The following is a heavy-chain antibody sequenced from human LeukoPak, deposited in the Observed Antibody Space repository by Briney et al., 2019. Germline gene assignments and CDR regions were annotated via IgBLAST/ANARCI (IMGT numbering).Heavy chain of an antibody. CDR3: AKGSGDFWTPLDY. V-gene: IGHV3-30*02. Sequence: PGGSLRLSCAASGFTFSSYGMHWVRQAPGKGLEWVAFIRYDGSNKCYADSVKGRFTISRDNSKNTLYLQMNSLRAEDTAVYYCAKGSGDFWTPLDYWGQGTLVTVSS. CDR1: GFTFSSYG. CDR2: IRYDGSNK. D-gene: IGHD3-3*01. J-gene: IGHJ4*02.